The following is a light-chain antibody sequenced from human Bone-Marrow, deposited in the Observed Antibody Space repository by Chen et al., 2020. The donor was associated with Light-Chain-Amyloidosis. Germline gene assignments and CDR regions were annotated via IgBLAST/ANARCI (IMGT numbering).Light chain of an antibody. J-gene: IGLJ1*01. CDR3: NSYTTSDTYV. Sequence: QSALTQPASVSGSPGQSITISCTGTSGDVGAYNYVSWYQQHPGKAPKLLIYDVSNRPSGVSNRFSGSKSGNTASLTISGLQAEDEADYSCNSYTTSDTYVFGTGTEVTVL. CDR2: DVS. CDR1: SGDVGAYNY. V-gene: IGLV2-14*03.